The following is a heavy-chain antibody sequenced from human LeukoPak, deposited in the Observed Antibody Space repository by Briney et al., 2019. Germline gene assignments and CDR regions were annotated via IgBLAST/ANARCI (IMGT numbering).Heavy chain of an antibody. CDR1: GFTFSSYA. Sequence: GGSLRLSCAASGFTFSSYAMHWVRQAPGKGLEGVAVISYDGSNKYYADSVKGRFTISRDNSKNTLYLQMNSLRAEDTAVYYCARDEGSGWIGYWGQGTLVTVSS. D-gene: IGHD6-19*01. V-gene: IGHV3-30*04. CDR3: ARDEGSGWIGY. J-gene: IGHJ4*02. CDR2: ISYDGSNK.